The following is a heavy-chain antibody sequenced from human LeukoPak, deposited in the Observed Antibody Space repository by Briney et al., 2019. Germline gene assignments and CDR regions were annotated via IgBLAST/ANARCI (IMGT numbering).Heavy chain of an antibody. CDR2: IGTSTSYI. Sequence: GGSLRLSCAASGFTFSTYIMNWVRQTPGKGLEWVSSIGTSTSYIYYADSVKGRFTISRDNSKNTLYLQMNSLRAEDTAVYYCAKDTASSWWYFDLWGRGTLVTVSS. J-gene: IGHJ2*01. CDR1: GFTFSTYI. V-gene: IGHV3-21*04. D-gene: IGHD5-18*01. CDR3: AKDTASSWWYFDL.